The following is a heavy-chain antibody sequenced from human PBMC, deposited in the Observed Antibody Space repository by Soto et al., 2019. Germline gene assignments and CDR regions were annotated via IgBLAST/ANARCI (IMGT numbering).Heavy chain of an antibody. CDR1: GGSFSGYY. J-gene: IGHJ6*03. CDR3: ARGRPRITIFGVVIIPDYYYYMDV. Sequence: SETLSLTCAVYGGSFSGYYWSWIRQPPGKGLEWIGEINHSGSTNYNPSLKSRVTISVDTSKNQFSLKLSSVTAADTAVYYCARGRPRITIFGVVIIPDYYYYMDVWGKGTTVTVSS. V-gene: IGHV4-34*01. D-gene: IGHD3-3*01. CDR2: INHSGST.